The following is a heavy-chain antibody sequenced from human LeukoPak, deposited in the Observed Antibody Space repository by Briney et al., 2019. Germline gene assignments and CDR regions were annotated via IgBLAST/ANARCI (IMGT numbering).Heavy chain of an antibody. J-gene: IGHJ4*02. CDR3: ARAGGIAAAVPSDY. V-gene: IGHV1-2*02. CDR2: INPNSGGT. D-gene: IGHD6-13*01. Sequence: ASVKVSCKASGYTFTGYYMHWVRQAPGQGLEWMGWINPNSGGTNYAQKFQGRVTMTRDTSTSTAYMELSRLRSDDTAVYYCARAGGIAAAVPSDYWGQGTLVTVSS. CDR1: GYTFTGYY.